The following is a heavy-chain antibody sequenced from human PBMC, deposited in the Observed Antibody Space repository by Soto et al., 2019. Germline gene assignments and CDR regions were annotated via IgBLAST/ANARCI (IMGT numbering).Heavy chain of an antibody. CDR2: LNSAGSTI. Sequence: GSLRLSRVTPGFPFRDFWMHWVRQGPGKGPEWLSRLNSAGSTIDYADSVKGRFTISRDNAKNTVYLQMNSLRVDETAVYYCARDREGDGDYKMDVWGQGATVTVSS. J-gene: IGHJ6*01. CDR3: ARDREGDGDYKMDV. D-gene: IGHD4-17*01. CDR1: GFPFRDFW. V-gene: IGHV3-74*01.